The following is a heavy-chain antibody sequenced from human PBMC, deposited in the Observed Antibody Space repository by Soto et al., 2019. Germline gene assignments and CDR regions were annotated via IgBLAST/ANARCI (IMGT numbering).Heavy chain of an antibody. CDR1: GFPCGSYN. J-gene: IGHJ3*01. V-gene: IGHV3-23*01. Sequence: GGSLRLSCAASGFPCGSYNMTWVRQAPGKGLEWVSTILVDGRTFYVDSVKGRFTISRDNSRNTVYLQMNSLTAGDTALYYCAKATATGGGAFDFCGQGTMVTVSS. D-gene: IGHD2-8*02. CDR3: AKATATGGGAFDF. CDR2: ILVDGRT.